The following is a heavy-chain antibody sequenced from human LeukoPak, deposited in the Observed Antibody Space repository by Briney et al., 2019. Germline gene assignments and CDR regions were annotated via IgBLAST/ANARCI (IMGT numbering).Heavy chain of an antibody. CDR1: GYSFTNYW. J-gene: IGHJ4*02. Sequence: GKSLKISCQASGYSFTNYWIGWVRQMPGKGLEWMGFIDPSDSETRYTPSIQGQVPISVDKSLTTAYLQWTSLKASDTAIYYCARQTAMGRAGDCWGQGPLVTVSS. CDR2: IDPSDSET. D-gene: IGHD5-18*01. CDR3: ARQTAMGRAGDC. V-gene: IGHV5-51*01.